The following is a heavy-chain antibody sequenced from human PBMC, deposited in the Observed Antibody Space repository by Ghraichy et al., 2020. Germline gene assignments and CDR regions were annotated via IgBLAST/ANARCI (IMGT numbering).Heavy chain of an antibody. D-gene: IGHD3-10*01. Sequence: GGSLRLSCAASGFTFSSYWMSWVRQAPGKGLEWVANIKQDGSEKYYVDSVKGRFTISRDNAKNSLYLQMNSLRAEDTAVYYCARDRGPKYYYGSGSYYGFDYWGQGTLVTVSS. V-gene: IGHV3-7*01. CDR2: IKQDGSEK. CDR1: GFTFSSYW. CDR3: ARDRGPKYYYGSGSYYGFDY. J-gene: IGHJ4*02.